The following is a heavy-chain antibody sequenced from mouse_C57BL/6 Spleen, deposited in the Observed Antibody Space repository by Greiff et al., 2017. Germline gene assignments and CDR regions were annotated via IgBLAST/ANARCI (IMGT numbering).Heavy chain of an antibody. J-gene: IGHJ4*01. V-gene: IGHV1-54*01. D-gene: IGHD1-1*01. Sequence: VKVVESGAELVRPGTSVKVSCKASGYAFTNYLIEWVKQRPGQGLEWIGVINPGSGGTNYNEKFKGKATLTADKSSSTAYMQLSSLTSEDSAVYFCARDGSDAMDYWGQGTSVTVSS. CDR3: ARDGSDAMDY. CDR1: GYAFTNYL. CDR2: INPGSGGT.